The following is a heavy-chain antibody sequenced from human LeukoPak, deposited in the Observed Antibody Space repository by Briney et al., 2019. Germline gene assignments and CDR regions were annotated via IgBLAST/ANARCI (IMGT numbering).Heavy chain of an antibody. CDR3: AKGYCSSTSCYDDY. V-gene: IGHV3-9*01. J-gene: IGHJ4*02. D-gene: IGHD2-2*01. CDR2: ISWNSGSI. CDR1: GFTFDDYA. Sequence: GGSLRLSCAASGFTFDDYAMHWVRQAPGKGLEWVSGISWNSGSIGYADSVKGRSTISRDNAKNSLYLQMNSLRAEDTALYYCAKGYCSSTSCYDDYWGQGTLVTVSS.